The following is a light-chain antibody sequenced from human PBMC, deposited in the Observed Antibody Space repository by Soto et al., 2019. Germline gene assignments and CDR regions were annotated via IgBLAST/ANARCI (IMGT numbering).Light chain of an antibody. CDR1: QSLLYTSSNKNS. CDR2: WAS. Sequence: DIVMTQSPDSLAVSLGERATINCKSSQSLLYTSSNKNSLAWYQQRPGQPPKLLIYWASTRESGVPDRFTGSGSGTDFTLTISSLQAEDVAVYYCQQYHRIPGTFGPGTKVYIK. J-gene: IGKJ3*01. V-gene: IGKV4-1*01. CDR3: QQYHRIPGT.